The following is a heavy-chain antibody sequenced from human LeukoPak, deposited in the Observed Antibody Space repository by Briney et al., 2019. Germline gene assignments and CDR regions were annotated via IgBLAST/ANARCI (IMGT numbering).Heavy chain of an antibody. V-gene: IGHV4-34*01. CDR1: GGSFSGYY. CDR2: INHSGST. D-gene: IGHD3-22*01. CDR3: ARLPYYYDSSGYYSPFDY. Sequence: SETLSLTCAVYGGSFSGYYWSWIRQPPGKGLEWIGEINHSGSTNYNPSLKSRVTISVDTSKNQFSLKLNSVTAADTAVYYCARLPYYYDSSGYYSPFDYWGQGTLVTVSS. J-gene: IGHJ4*02.